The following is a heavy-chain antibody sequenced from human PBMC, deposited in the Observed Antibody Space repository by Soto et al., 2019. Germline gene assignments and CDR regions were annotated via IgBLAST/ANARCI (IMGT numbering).Heavy chain of an antibody. D-gene: IGHD5-18*01. Sequence: QVPLVQSGAEVKKPGASVRVSCETSGYRFTAYYIHWVRQAPGQGLEWMGRMNLDTGGTTYAQKFQGRVTMTRDTSISTASMELSSLKSDDPAMYYCARDGNFAFLGYSFAFDFWGQGTLVTVSS. V-gene: IGHV1-2*06. CDR3: ARDGNFAFLGYSFAFDF. CDR1: GYRFTAYY. J-gene: IGHJ4*02. CDR2: MNLDTGGT.